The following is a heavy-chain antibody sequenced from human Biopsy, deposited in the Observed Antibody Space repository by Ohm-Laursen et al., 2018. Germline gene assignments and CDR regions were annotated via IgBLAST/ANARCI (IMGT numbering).Heavy chain of an antibody. CDR2: IYIDGTS. Sequence: GTLSLTCSVSGGFISSYYWSWIRQSVGRGLEWIGRIYIDGTSDYNPSLKNRVPMSVDSSKKQFSLRLTSLSVADTAKYYCARAPPLIRGVLESWFDPWGQGILVTVFS. CDR3: ARAPPLIRGVLESWFDP. V-gene: IGHV4-4*07. CDR1: GGFISSYY. J-gene: IGHJ5*02. D-gene: IGHD3-10*01.